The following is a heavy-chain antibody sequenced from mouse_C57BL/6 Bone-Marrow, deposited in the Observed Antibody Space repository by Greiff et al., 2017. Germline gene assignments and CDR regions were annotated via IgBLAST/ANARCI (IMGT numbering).Heavy chain of an antibody. CDR2: IDPSDSYT. CDR3: ARWGDY. J-gene: IGHJ2*01. V-gene: IGHV1-59*01. Sequence: VQLQQPGAELVRPGTSVKLSCKASGYTFTSYWMHWVKQRPGPGLEWIGVIDPSDSYTNYNQKFKGKATLTVDTSSSTAYMQLSSLTSEDSAVYYCARWGDYWGQGTTLTVSS. CDR1: GYTFTSYW.